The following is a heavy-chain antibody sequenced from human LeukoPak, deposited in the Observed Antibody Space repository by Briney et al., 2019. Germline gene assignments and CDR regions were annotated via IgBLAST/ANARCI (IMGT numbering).Heavy chain of an antibody. Sequence: GGSLRLSCAASGFTFSTYTMYWVRQPPGKGLEWVSIIGGSGGDIHYADSVKGRFTISRDNSKNTLCLQMNSLRVEDTAIYYCAIDPNWGIHYWGQGVLVTVSS. CDR3: AIDPNWGIHY. J-gene: IGHJ4*02. CDR1: GFTFSTYT. CDR2: IGGSGGDI. V-gene: IGHV3-23*01. D-gene: IGHD7-27*01.